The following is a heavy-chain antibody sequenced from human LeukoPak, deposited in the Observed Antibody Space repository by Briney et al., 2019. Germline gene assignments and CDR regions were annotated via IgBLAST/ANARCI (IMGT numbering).Heavy chain of an antibody. CDR1: RFTFSSYA. J-gene: IGHJ4*02. CDR3: ARALIGYYFDY. D-gene: IGHD2-8*01. CDR2: ISGSGAST. V-gene: IGHV3-23*01. Sequence: GGSLRLSCAASRFTFSSYAMSWVRQAPGKGLEWVSDISGSGASTYYVDSLKGRFTISRDNSKNSLYLQMNSLRAEGTAVYYCARALIGYYFDYWGQGTLVTVSS.